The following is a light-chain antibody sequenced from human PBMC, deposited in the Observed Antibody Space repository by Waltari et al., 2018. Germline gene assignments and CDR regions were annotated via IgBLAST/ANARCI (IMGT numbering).Light chain of an antibody. V-gene: IGKV3-20*01. CDR3: QQYGSSPNT. J-gene: IGKJ2*01. CDR1: QSISSSY. CDR2: GAS. Sequence: EIVLTQSPGTLSLSPGKRATLSCRASQSISSSYLAWYQQKPGQAPRLLIYGASSRATGIPDRFSGSGSGTDFTLTISRLEPEDFAGYYCQQYGSSPNTFGQGTKLEIK.